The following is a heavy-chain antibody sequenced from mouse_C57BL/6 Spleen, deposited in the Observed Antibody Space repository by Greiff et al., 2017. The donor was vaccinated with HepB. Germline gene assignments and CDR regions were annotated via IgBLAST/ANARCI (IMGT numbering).Heavy chain of an antibody. V-gene: IGHV1-55*01. J-gene: IGHJ2*01. CDR2: IYPGSGST. CDR1: GYTFTSYW. Sequence: VQLQQPGAELVKPGASVKMSCKASGYTFTSYWITWVKQRPGQGLEWIGDIYPGSGSTNYNEKFKSKATLTVDTSSSTAYMQLSSLTSEDSAVYYCAREGPYDGSYFDYWGQGTTLTVSS. D-gene: IGHD2-3*01. CDR3: AREGPYDGSYFDY.